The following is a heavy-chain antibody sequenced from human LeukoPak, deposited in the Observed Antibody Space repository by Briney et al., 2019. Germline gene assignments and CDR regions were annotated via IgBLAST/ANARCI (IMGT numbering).Heavy chain of an antibody. D-gene: IGHD4-23*01. V-gene: IGHV3-53*05. CDR2: IYTDGST. CDR3: ADAVAG. Sequence: GGSLRLSCAASVFSVGNNYVTWVRQPPGKGLEWVSVIYTDGSTYYADSVKGRFIISRDSSKNTLYLQMNSLRAEDTAVYYCADAVAGWGQGTLVTVSS. J-gene: IGHJ4*02. CDR1: VFSVGNNY.